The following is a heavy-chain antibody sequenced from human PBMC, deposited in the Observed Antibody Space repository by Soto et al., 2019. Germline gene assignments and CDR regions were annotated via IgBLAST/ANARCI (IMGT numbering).Heavy chain of an antibody. CDR3: ARDQMDRRGYSYGYNYYCGMDV. CDR1: GYTFTSYG. V-gene: IGHV1-18*01. CDR2: ISAYNGNT. Sequence: ASVKVSCKASGYTFTSYGISWVRQAPGQGLEWMGWISAYNGNTNYAQKLQGRVTMTTDTSTSTAYMELRSLRSDDTAVYYCARDQMDRRGYSYGYNYYCGMDVWGQGTTVTVSS. J-gene: IGHJ6*02. D-gene: IGHD5-18*01.